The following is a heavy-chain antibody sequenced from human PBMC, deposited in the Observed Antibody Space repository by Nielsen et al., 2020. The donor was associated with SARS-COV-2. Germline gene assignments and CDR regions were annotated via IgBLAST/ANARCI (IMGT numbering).Heavy chain of an antibody. CDR1: GYTLTELS. Sequence: ASVKVSCKVSGYTLTELSMYWVRQALGNGFEWMGGFDPEDGETIYAQKFQGRVTMTEDTSTDTAYMELSSLRSEDTAVYYCATTFAIFGEVRMDVWGQGTAVTVSS. V-gene: IGHV1-24*01. J-gene: IGHJ6*02. D-gene: IGHD3-3*01. CDR2: FDPEDGET. CDR3: ATTFAIFGEVRMDV.